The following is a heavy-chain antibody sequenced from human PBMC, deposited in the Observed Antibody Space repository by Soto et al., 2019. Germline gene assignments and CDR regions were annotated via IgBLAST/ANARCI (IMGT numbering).Heavy chain of an antibody. Sequence: PSETLSLTCTVSGGSISSYYWSWIRQPPGKGLEWIGYIYYSGSTKYNPSLKSRVTISVDTSKNQFSLKLSSVTAADTAVYYCARRYGRNFDYWGQGTLVTSPQ. CDR3: ARRYGRNFDY. D-gene: IGHD1-20*01. CDR1: GGSISSYY. CDR2: IYYSGST. J-gene: IGHJ4*02. V-gene: IGHV4-59*01.